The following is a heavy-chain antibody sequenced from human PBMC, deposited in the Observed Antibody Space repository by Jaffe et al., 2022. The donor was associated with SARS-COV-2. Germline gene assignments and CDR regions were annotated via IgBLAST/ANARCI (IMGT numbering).Heavy chain of an antibody. D-gene: IGHD2-2*02. V-gene: IGHV3-15*01. J-gene: IGHJ6*02. CDR1: GFTFSNAW. Sequence: EVQLVESGGGLVKPGGSLRLSCAASGFTFSNAWMSWVRQAPGKGLEWVGRIKSKTDGGTTDYAAPVKGRFTISRDDSKNTLYLQMNSLKTEDTAVYYCTTAPEVVPAAIEYYYGMDVWGQGTTVTVSS. CDR2: IKSKTDGGTT. CDR3: TTAPEVVPAAIEYYYGMDV.